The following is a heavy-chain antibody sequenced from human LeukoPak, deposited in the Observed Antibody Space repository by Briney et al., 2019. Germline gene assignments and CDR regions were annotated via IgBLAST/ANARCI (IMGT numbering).Heavy chain of an antibody. J-gene: IGHJ5*02. CDR1: GGSISSGGYY. CDR3: AREKGYCSGGSCYGSWFDP. Sequence: SESLSLTCTVSGGSISSGGYYWSWIRQHPGKGLEWIGYIYYSGSTYYNPSLKSRVTISVDTSKSQFSLKLSSVTAADTAVYYCAREKGYCSGGSCYGSWFDPWGQGTLVTVSS. V-gene: IGHV4-31*03. D-gene: IGHD2-15*01. CDR2: IYYSGST.